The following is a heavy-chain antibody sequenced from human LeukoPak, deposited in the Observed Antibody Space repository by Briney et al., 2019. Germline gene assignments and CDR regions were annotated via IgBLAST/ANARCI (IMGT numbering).Heavy chain of an antibody. V-gene: IGHV4-39*07. CDR1: GGSISSSSYY. CDR3: ARAPYYYDSSGYHNWFDP. Sequence: SETLSLTCTVSGGSISSSSYYWGWIRQPPGKGLEWIGTIYYSGITYYNPSLKSRVTISVDTSKNQFSLKLSSVTAADTAVYYCARAPYYYDSSGYHNWFDPWGQGTLVTVSS. CDR2: IYYSGIT. J-gene: IGHJ5*02. D-gene: IGHD3-22*01.